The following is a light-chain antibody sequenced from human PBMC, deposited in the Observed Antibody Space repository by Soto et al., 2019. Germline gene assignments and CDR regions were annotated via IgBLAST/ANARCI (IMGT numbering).Light chain of an antibody. CDR3: QQYGSSPMYT. J-gene: IGKJ2*01. CDR1: QSVSSSY. CDR2: GAS. Sequence: EIVLTQSPGTLSLSPGERATLSCRASQSVSSSYLAWYQQKPGQAPRLLIYGASSRATGIPDRFSGSGSGTDFTLTIIRLEPEDLAVYYCQQYGSSPMYTFGQGTTLEIK. V-gene: IGKV3-20*01.